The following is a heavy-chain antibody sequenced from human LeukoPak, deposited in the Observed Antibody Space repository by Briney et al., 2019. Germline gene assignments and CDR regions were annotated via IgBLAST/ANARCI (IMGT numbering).Heavy chain of an antibody. J-gene: IGHJ3*02. CDR1: GFTFSDYY. Sequence: PGGSLRLSCAASGFTFSDYYMSWIRQAPGKGLEWVSYISSSGSTIYYAVSVKGRFTISRDNAKNSLYLQMNSLRAEDTAVYYCARTTPVGTGTTGGAFDIWGQGTMVTVSS. D-gene: IGHD1-7*01. CDR2: ISSSGSTI. CDR3: ARTTPVGTGTTGGAFDI. V-gene: IGHV3-11*01.